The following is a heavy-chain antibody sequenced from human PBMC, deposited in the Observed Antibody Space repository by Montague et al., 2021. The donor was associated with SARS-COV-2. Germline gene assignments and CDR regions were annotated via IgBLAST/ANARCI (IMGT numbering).Heavy chain of an antibody. CDR1: GGSISSYY. Sequence: SETLSLTCTVSGGSISSYYWSWIRQPAGKGLEWIGRIYTSGTTNYNPSLKSRVTMSVDTSKNQFSLKLSSVTAADTAVYYCAGCSGIINFYNSGMDVWGQGTTVTVSS. D-gene: IGHD3-10*02. V-gene: IGHV4-4*07. CDR2: IYTSGTT. CDR3: AGCSGIINFYNSGMDV. J-gene: IGHJ6*02.